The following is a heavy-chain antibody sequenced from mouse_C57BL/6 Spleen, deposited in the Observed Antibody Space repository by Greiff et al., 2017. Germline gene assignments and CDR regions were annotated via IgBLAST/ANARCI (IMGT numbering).Heavy chain of an antibody. D-gene: IGHD1-1*01. CDR1: GFTFSSYA. J-gene: IGHJ4*01. Sequence: EVQRVESGEGLVKPGGSLKLSCAASGFTFSSYAMSWVRQTPEKRLEWVAYISSGGDYIYYADTVKGRFTISRDNARNTLYLQMSSLKSEDTAMYYCTRDSSSYGYAMDYWGQGTSVTVSS. CDR3: TRDSSSYGYAMDY. V-gene: IGHV5-9-1*02. CDR2: ISSGGDYI.